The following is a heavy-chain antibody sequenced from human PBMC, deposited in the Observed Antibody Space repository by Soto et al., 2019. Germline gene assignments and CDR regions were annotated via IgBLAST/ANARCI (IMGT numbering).Heavy chain of an antibody. J-gene: IGHJ4*02. V-gene: IGHV3-33*01. CDR3: ARAIQPRIAVAGSDY. Sequence: QVQLVESGGGVVQPGRSLRLSCAASGFTFSSYGMHWVRQAPGKGLEWVAVIWYDGSNKYYADSVKGRFTISRDNSKNTRYLQMNSLRAEDTAVYYCARAIQPRIAVAGSDYWGQGTLVTVSS. CDR1: GFTFSSYG. CDR2: IWYDGSNK. D-gene: IGHD6-19*01.